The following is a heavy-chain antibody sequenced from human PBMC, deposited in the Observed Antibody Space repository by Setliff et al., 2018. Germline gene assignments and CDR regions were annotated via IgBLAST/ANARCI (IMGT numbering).Heavy chain of an antibody. Sequence: SETLSLTCTVSGGPISSSNYYWGWIRQPPGKGLEWIGSTYYRGSTYYNPSLKSRVTISVDTSKNQFSLKLSSVTAADTAVYYCARLDGAGLWSHYYYYYMDVWGKGTTVTVSS. CDR2: TYYRGST. CDR1: GGPISSSNYY. J-gene: IGHJ6*03. V-gene: IGHV4-39*01. D-gene: IGHD5-18*01. CDR3: ARLDGAGLWSHYYYYYMDV.